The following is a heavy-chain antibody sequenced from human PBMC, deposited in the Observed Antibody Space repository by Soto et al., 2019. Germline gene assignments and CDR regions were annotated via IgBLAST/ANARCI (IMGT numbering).Heavy chain of an antibody. Sequence: EVQLLESGGGLVQPGGSLRLACTASGFSFSSYAMVWVRQAPGKGLEWVSVISARGGSLYFADSVKGRFTISRDNSKNVLSLEMNNLRAEDTATYFCAKGSIEDSASVDNWGQGTLVLVSS. D-gene: IGHD1-26*01. CDR2: ISARGGSL. CDR3: AKGSIEDSASVDN. J-gene: IGHJ4*02. CDR1: GFSFSSYA. V-gene: IGHV3-23*01.